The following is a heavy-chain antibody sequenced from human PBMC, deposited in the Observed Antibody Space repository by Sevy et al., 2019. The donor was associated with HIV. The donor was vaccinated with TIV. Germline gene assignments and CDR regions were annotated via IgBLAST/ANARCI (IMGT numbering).Heavy chain of an antibody. V-gene: IGHV3-11*06. CDR2: ISSSSSYT. J-gene: IGHJ6*03. CDR1: GFTFSDYY. D-gene: IGHD5-12*01. CDR3: ARADSGYDPLIDYYYMDV. Sequence: GGSLRLSCAASGFTFSDYYMSWIRQAPGKGLEWVSYISSSSSYTNYADPVKGRFTLSRDNAKNSLYLQMNSLRAEDTAVYYCARADSGYDPLIDYYYMDVWGKGTAVTVSS.